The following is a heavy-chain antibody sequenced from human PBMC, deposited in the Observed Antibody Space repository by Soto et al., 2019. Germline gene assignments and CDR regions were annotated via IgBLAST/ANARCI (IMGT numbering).Heavy chain of an antibody. CDR2: LSYDGSNK. D-gene: IGHD3-9*01. V-gene: IGHV3-30-3*01. Sequence: QVQLVESGGGVVQPGRSLRLSCAASGFTFSSYAMHWVRQTPGKGLEWVAVLSYDGSNKYYADSVKGRFTISRDNSKNTLFLQMNSLRAEDTAVYYCARGVILTAYYYHMDVWGQGTMVTVSS. J-gene: IGHJ6*02. CDR3: ARGVILTAYYYHMDV. CDR1: GFTFSSYA.